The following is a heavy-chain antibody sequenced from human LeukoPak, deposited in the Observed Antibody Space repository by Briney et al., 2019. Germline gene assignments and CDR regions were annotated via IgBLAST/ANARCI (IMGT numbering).Heavy chain of an antibody. CDR2: INPNIVGT. CDR1: GYTFSGYY. J-gene: IGHJ4*02. Sequence: GASVKVSCKASGYTFSGYYKHWVRQAPGQALEGTGGINPNIVGTNYAQKFQGWVTMTRDTSISTAYLELSRLGSDDTAVYYCARDGSGSYWYFDYWGQGTLVTVSS. D-gene: IGHD3-10*01. CDR3: ARDGSGSYWYFDY. V-gene: IGHV1-2*04.